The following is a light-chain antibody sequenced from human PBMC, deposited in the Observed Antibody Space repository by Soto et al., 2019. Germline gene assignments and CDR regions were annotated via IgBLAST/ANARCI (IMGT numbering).Light chain of an antibody. J-gene: IGKJ1*01. Sequence: IRMTQSPSTLSASVGDRVTITCRASDNIFTYVAWYQHRAGGAPKLLIFDASTLQSGVPPRFSGGGSGTDFTLTITGLQPDDSASYYCQHYTLSSGPFGQGTYV. CDR1: DNIFTY. V-gene: IGKV1-5*01. CDR2: DAS. CDR3: QHYTLSSGP.